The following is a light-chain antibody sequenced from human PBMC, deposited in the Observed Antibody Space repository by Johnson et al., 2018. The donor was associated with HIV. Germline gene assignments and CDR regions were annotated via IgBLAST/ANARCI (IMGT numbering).Light chain of an antibody. CDR1: SSNIGNNY. Sequence: QSVLTQPPSVSAAPGQKVTISCSGSSSNIGNNYVSWYQHLPGTAPQLLIYDNNKRPSGIPDRFSGSKSGTSATLGITGLQTGDEADYYCGTWDSNLSGGLYCFGIGTRVTAL. CDR3: GTWDSNLSGGLYC. V-gene: IGLV1-51*01. CDR2: DNN. J-gene: IGLJ1*01.